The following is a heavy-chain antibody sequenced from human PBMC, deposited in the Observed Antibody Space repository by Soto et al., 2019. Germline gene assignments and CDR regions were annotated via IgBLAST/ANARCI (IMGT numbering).Heavy chain of an antibody. Sequence: SETLSLTCAVSGGYISGGYYSWSWIRQPPGKGLEWIGFIYNSGSTYYNPSLKSRVTISVDTSKNQFSLKLSSVTAADTAVYYCARARYYDSSGYPNWFDPWGQGTLVTVS. CDR3: ARARYYDSSGYPNWFDP. J-gene: IGHJ5*02. CDR1: GGYISGGYYS. V-gene: IGHV4-30-2*05. CDR2: IYNSGST. D-gene: IGHD3-22*01.